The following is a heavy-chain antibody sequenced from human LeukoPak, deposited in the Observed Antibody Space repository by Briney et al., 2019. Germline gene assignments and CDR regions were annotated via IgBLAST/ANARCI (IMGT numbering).Heavy chain of an antibody. V-gene: IGHV4-38-2*02. CDR3: ARGGSPFDY. CDR2: INHSGTI. J-gene: IGHJ4*02. D-gene: IGHD3-16*01. Sequence: SETLSLTCSVSLYSISSGYYWGWIRQPPGKGLEWIGSINHSGTIYYNPSLKSRVTISVDTSKNQFSLNLSSVTAADTAVYYCARGGSPFDYLGQGTLVTVSS. CDR1: LYSISSGYY.